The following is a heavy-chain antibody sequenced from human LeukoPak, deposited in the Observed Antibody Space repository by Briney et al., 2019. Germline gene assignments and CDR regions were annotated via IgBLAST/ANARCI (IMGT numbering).Heavy chain of an antibody. V-gene: IGHV3-53*01. CDR3: ARDFGDLWFVGFDP. Sequence: GGSLRLSCAASGFTVSSNHMSWVRQAPGKGLEWVSVIYSGGSTYYADSVKGRFTISRDNSKNTLYLQMNSLRAEDTAVYYCARDFGDLWFVGFDPWGQGTLVTVSS. CDR1: GFTVSSNH. D-gene: IGHD3-10*01. J-gene: IGHJ5*02. CDR2: IYSGGST.